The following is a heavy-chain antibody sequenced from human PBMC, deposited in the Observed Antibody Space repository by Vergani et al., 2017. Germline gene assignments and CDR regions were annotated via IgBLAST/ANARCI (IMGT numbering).Heavy chain of an antibody. V-gene: IGHV3-30*02. CDR1: GFTFSSYG. J-gene: IGHJ6*02. D-gene: IGHD3-22*01. Sequence: QVQLVESGGGVVQPGGSLRLSCAASGFTFSSYGMHWVRQAPGKGLEWGAFIRYDGSNKYYADSVKGRLTISRDNSKNTLYLQMNSLRAEDTAVYYCAKASRSVVMWYYGMDVWGQGTTVTVSS. CDR3: AKASRSVVMWYYGMDV. CDR2: IRYDGSNK.